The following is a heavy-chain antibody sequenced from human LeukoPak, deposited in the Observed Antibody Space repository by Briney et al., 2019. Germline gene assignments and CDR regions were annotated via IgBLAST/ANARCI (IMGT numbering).Heavy chain of an antibody. CDR1: GFTFRDYY. CDR2: VSGGGDIT. Sequence: GGSLRLSCVASGFTFRDYYISWIRQAPGKGLEWLSIVSGGGDITSYADSVKGRFTISRDNTRNLLFLQMNSLRAEDTAVYYCARVDWSSGRPYFDYWGQGTLVTVSS. J-gene: IGHJ4*02. D-gene: IGHD1-26*01. CDR3: ARVDWSSGRPYFDY. V-gene: IGHV3-11*01.